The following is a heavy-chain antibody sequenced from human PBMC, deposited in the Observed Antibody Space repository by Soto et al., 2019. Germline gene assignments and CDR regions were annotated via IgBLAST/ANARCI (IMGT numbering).Heavy chain of an antibody. J-gene: IGHJ5*02. CDR1: GGSISSDSNF. D-gene: IGHD6-6*01. Sequence: SETLSLTCTVSGGSISSDSNFWSWIRQLPGRGLEWIGYISYTGRTYYTPSLNSRLTISLDTSKNLFSLRLSAVTAADTAVYFCARGPFSSSSSWFDPRGQGTLVTVSS. CDR3: ARGPFSSSSSWFDP. CDR2: ISYTGRT. V-gene: IGHV4-31*03.